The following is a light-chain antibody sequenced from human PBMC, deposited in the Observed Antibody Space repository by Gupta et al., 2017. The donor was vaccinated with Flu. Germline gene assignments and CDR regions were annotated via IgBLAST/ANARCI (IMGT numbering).Light chain of an antibody. V-gene: IGKV3-11*01. Sequence: ERATLSCRASQSVGTYLAWYQQRPGQSPRLLIYDASSRATGIPARFSGSGSGTDFTLTISSLEPEDFAVYYCQQRNRWPPVSFGPGTKVEIK. CDR3: QQRNRWPPVS. J-gene: IGKJ3*01. CDR2: DAS. CDR1: QSVGTY.